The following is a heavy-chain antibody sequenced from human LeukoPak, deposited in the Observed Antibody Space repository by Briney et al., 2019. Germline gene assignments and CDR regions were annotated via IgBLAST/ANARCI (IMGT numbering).Heavy chain of an antibody. CDR3: ARDAIAALSSEPTPPDWYFDL. Sequence: SETLSLTCTVSGGSISSSTYYWGWIRQPPGKGLEWIGYIYYSGSTYYNPSLKSRVTISVDTSKNQFSLKLSSVTAADTAVYYCARDAIAALSSEPTPPDWYFDLWGRGTLVTVSS. J-gene: IGHJ2*01. CDR2: IYYSGST. V-gene: IGHV4-30-4*08. CDR1: GGSISSSTYY. D-gene: IGHD6-13*01.